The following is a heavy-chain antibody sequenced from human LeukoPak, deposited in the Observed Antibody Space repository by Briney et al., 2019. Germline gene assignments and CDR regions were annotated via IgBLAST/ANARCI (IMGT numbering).Heavy chain of an antibody. Sequence: ASVKVSCKASGYTFTSYYMHWVRQAPGQGLEWMGIINPSVGSTSYAQKFQGRVTMTRDTSTSTVYMELSSLRSEDTAVYYCARSSIEYQLLAYYYYMDVWGKGTTVTVSS. CDR3: ARSSIEYQLLAYYYYMDV. CDR2: INPSVGST. D-gene: IGHD2-2*01. J-gene: IGHJ6*03. CDR1: GYTFTSYY. V-gene: IGHV1-46*03.